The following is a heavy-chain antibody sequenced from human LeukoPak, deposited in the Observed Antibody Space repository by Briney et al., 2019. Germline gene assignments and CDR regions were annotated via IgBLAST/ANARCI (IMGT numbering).Heavy chain of an antibody. CDR1: GGSISSGDYY. J-gene: IGHJ1*01. D-gene: IGHD4-23*01. Sequence: SETLSLTCTVSGGSISSGDYYWSWIRQPPGKGLEWIGYIYYSGGTYYNPSLKSRVTISVDTSKNQFSLKLSSVTAADTAVYYCARTVGTGVFQHWGQGTLVTVSS. CDR2: IYYSGGT. V-gene: IGHV4-30-4*01. CDR3: ARTVGTGVFQH.